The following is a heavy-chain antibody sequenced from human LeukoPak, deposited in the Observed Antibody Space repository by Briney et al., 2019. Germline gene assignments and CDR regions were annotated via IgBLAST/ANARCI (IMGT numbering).Heavy chain of an antibody. CDR2: IIPIFGTA. CDR3: ARADSPFDP. V-gene: IGHV1-69*01. Sequence: GGSLRLSCAASGGTFSSYAISWVRQAPGQGLEWMGGIIPIFGTANYAQKFQGRVTITADESTSTAYMELSSLRSEDTAVYYCARADSPFDPWGQGTLITVSS. J-gene: IGHJ5*02. CDR1: GGTFSSYA.